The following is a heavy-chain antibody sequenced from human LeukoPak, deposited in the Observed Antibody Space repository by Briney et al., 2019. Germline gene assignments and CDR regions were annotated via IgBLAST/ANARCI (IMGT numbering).Heavy chain of an antibody. Sequence: GGSLRLSRAASGFTFSSYAMSWVRQAPGKGLEWVSGISGSASSTYYADSVKGRFSISRDNSVNTLYLEMNSLRADDTAVYYCAKKAGSGTYYYFDYWGQGTLVTVSS. CDR3: AKKAGSGTYYYFDY. D-gene: IGHD3-10*01. CDR1: GFTFSSYA. CDR2: ISGSASST. V-gene: IGHV3-23*01. J-gene: IGHJ4*02.